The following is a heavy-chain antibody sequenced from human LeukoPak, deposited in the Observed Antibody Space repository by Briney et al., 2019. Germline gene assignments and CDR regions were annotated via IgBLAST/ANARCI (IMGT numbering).Heavy chain of an antibody. CDR3: ARDPGSYRSDY. J-gene: IGHJ4*02. CDR2: MSTYKNNT. CDR1: GYTFTSYG. Sequence: ASVKVSCKASGYTFTSYGISWVRQAPGQGLEWMGWMSTYKNNTNYAQKLQGRVTMTTDTSTSTAYMELRSLRSDDTAVYYCARDPGSYRSDYWGQGTLVTVCS. D-gene: IGHD3-16*02. V-gene: IGHV1-18*01.